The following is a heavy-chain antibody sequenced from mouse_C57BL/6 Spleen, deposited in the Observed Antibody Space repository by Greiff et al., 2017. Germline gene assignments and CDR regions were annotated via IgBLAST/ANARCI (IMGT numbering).Heavy chain of an antibody. CDR3: ARRDSSGYDYAMDY. Sequence: VQLQQPGAELVMPGASVKLSCKASGYTFTSYWMHWVKQRPGQGLEWIGEIDPSDSYTNYNQKFKGKSTLTVDKSSSTAYMQLSGLTSENSAVYYCARRDSSGYDYAMDYWGQGTSGTVSA. CDR2: IDPSDSYT. CDR1: GYTFTSYW. D-gene: IGHD3-2*02. J-gene: IGHJ4*01. V-gene: IGHV1-69*01.